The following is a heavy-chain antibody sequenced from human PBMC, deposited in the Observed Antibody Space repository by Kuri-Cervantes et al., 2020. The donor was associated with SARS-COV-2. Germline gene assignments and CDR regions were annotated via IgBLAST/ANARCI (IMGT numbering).Heavy chain of an antibody. D-gene: IGHD3-9*01. V-gene: IGHV3-30*01. CDR3: SRYGKGNYDLLTGYHPGYFDY. CDR1: GSTFGSFA. Sequence: LKISCAASGSTFGSFAMHWVRQAPGKGLEWVAVISYDGSNKYYADSVKGRFTISRDNSKNTLYLQMNNLRAEDTAVYNCSRYGKGNYDLLTGYHPGYFDYWGRGTLVTVSS. J-gene: IGHJ4*02. CDR2: ISYDGSNK.